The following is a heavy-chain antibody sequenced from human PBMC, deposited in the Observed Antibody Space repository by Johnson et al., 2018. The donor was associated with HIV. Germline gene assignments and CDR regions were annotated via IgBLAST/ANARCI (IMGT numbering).Heavy chain of an antibody. D-gene: IGHD1-7*01. CDR1: GFTFSSYD. CDR3: WIIGTTRHDAFDI. J-gene: IGHJ3*02. V-gene: IGHV3-72*01. Sequence: VQLVESGGGLVQPGGSLRLSCAASGFTFSSYDMHWVRQATGKGLEWVGRIRKKTYSYTTEYAASVKGSFTISRDDSKNSVYLQMNSLRTEDTAVYYCWIIGTTRHDAFDIWGQGTMVTVSA. CDR2: IRKKTYSYTT.